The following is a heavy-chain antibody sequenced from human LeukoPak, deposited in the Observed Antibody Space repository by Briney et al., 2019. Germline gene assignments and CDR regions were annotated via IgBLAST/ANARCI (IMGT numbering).Heavy chain of an antibody. D-gene: IGHD6-13*01. Sequence: PGGSPRLSCAASGFTFSSYGMHWVRQAPGKGLEWVAVIWYDGSNKYYADSVKGRFTISRDNSKNTLYLQMNSLRAEDTAVHYCARELSVAAAGIAGDYWGQGTLVTVSS. CDR1: GFTFSSYG. J-gene: IGHJ4*02. V-gene: IGHV3-33*01. CDR2: IWYDGSNK. CDR3: ARELSVAAAGIAGDY.